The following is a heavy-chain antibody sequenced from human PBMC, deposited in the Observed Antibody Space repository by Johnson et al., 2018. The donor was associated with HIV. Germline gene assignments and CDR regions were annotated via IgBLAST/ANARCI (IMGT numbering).Heavy chain of an antibody. D-gene: IGHD4-11*01. Sequence: VQLVESGGGLVQPGGSLRLSCAASGFTFSSYDMHWIRQATGKGLEWVSAIGTAGDTYYPGSVKGRFTISRENAKNSLYLQMNSLRAGDTAVYYCAREKTTPDAFDLWGQVTRVTVSS. V-gene: IGHV3-13*01. J-gene: IGHJ3*01. CDR2: IGTAGDT. CDR1: GFTFSSYD. CDR3: AREKTTPDAFDL.